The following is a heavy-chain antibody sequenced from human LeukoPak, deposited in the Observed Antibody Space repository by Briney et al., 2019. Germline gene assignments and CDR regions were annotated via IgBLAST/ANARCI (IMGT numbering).Heavy chain of an antibody. V-gene: IGHV4-4*07. D-gene: IGHD4-11*01. J-gene: IGHJ4*02. CDR3: ARGEMTTVTTATGWDFDY. CDR1: GGSISSYY. CDR2: IYTSGST. Sequence: SETLSLTCTVSGGSISSYYWSWIRQPAGKGLEWIGRIYTSGSTNYNPSLKSRVTMSVDTSKNQFSLKLSSVTAADTAVYYCARGEMTTVTTATGWDFDYWGQGTLVTVSS.